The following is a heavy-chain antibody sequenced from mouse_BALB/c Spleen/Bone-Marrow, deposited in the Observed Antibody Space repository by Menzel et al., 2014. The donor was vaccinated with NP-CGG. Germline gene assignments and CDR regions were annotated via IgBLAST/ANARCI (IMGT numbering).Heavy chain of an antibody. V-gene: IGHV1S41*01. CDR1: GCTFTNYW. D-gene: IGHD2-1*01. J-gene: IGHJ3*01. Sequence: DLVKPGASVKLSCKASGCTFTNYWINWIKQRPGQGLEWIGRTAPGSDNTYYNEMFKGKATLTVDTSSSTAYMQLSSQSSEDSAVYFCAREYYDNSFAYWGQGTLVTVSA. CDR3: AREYYDNSFAY. CDR2: TAPGSDNT.